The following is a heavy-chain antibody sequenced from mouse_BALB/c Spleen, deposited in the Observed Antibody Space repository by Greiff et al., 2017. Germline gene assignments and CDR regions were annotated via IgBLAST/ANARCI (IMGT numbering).Heavy chain of an antibody. CDR2: ISSGGSYT. D-gene: IGHD2-3*01. J-gene: IGHJ3*01. V-gene: IGHV5-9-4*01. CDR1: GFTFSSYA. CDR3: ARVMKAY. Sequence: EVQRVESGGGLVKPGGSLKLSCAASGFTFSSYAMSWVRQSPEKRLEWVAEISSGGSYTYYPDTVTGRFTISRDNAKNTLYLEMSSLRSEDTAMYYCARVMKAYWGQGTLVTVSA.